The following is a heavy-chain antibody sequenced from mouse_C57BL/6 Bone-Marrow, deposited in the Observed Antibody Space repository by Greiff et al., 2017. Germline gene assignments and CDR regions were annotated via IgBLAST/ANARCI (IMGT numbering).Heavy chain of an antibody. CDR2: ISGGGSYT. V-gene: IGHV5-4*01. D-gene: IGHD1-1*01. J-gene: IGHJ4*01. CDR3: AREGITTEVASYAMDY. CDR1: GFTFSSYA. Sequence: EVQLVESGGGLVKPGGSLKLSCAASGFTFSSYALSWVRQTPEKRLEWVATISGGGSYTYYPDNVKGRFTISRDNAKNNLYLQMSHLKSEGTAMYYCAREGITTEVASYAMDYWGQGTSGTVSS.